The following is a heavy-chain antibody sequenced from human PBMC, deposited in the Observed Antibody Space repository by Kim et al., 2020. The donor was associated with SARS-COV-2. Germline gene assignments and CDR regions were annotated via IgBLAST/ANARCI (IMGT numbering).Heavy chain of an antibody. CDR2: ISTTSHYI. D-gene: IGHD1-1*01. Sequence: GGSLRLSCAASGFSFSDYYMSWIRQAPGKGPEWISYISTTSHYISYADSVRGRFTISRDNAKNSWYLQMKSLRAEDTAVYYCAGRGTMGADGLPRWGQGTLDTVS. J-gene: IGHJ4*02. CDR1: GFSFSDYY. CDR3: AGRGTMGADGLPR. V-gene: IGHV3-11*03.